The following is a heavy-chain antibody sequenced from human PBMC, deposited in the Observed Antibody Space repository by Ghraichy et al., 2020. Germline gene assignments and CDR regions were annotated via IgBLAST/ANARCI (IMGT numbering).Heavy chain of an antibody. V-gene: IGHV3-11*01. D-gene: IGHD2-2*03. Sequence: GGSLRLSCAASGFTFSDHYMAWIRQAPGKGLEWISYIKSSDTDIWYADTVTGRFTISRDNAKNSLYLQMNSLRAEDTAVYFCARWMTSVSQFDYWGQGTLVTVSS. J-gene: IGHJ4*02. CDR1: GFTFSDHY. CDR2: IKSSDTDI. CDR3: ARWMTSVSQFDY.